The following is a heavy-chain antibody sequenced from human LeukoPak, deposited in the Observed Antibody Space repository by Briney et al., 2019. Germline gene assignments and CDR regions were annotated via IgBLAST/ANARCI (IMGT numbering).Heavy chain of an antibody. CDR3: ARAYSVRYGLGYYYMDV. J-gene: IGHJ6*03. CDR1: GFTFSSYS. V-gene: IGHV3-48*04. CDR2: ISSSSTII. D-gene: IGHD5/OR15-5a*01. Sequence: GRSLRLSCAASGFTFSSYSMDWVRQAPGKGLEWVSYISSSSTIIYYADSVKGRFTISRDNSKKLLYLEMNSLRAEDTAVYYCARAYSVRYGLGYYYMDVWGKGTTVTISS.